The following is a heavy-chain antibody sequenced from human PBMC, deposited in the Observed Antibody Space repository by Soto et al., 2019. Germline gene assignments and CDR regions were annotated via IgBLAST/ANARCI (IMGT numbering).Heavy chain of an antibody. D-gene: IGHD6-13*01. J-gene: IGHJ4*02. V-gene: IGHV5-51*01. CDR1: GYSFTSYL. Sequence: PGESLNLYCKGSGYSFTSYLIGWVRRMPGKGLEWMGIIYPGDSDTRYSPSFQGQVTISADKPISTAYLQWSSLKAADTALYYCARLRKGRSWEPFNYGGQGTLVTVSS. CDR3: ARLRKGRSWEPFNY. CDR2: IYPGDSDT.